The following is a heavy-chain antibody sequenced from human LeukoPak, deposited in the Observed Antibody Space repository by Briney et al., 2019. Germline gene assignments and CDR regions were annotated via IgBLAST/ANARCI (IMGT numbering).Heavy chain of an antibody. D-gene: IGHD6-13*01. J-gene: IGHJ3*02. CDR2: ISSSSSYI. V-gene: IGHV3-21*01. CDR3: ARGLGIFSSSWPIRDAFDI. Sequence: GGSLRLSCAASGFTFTNAWMSWVRQAPGKGLEWVSSISSSSSYIYYADSVKGRFTISRDNAKNSLYLQMNSLRAEDTAVYYCARGLGIFSSSWPIRDAFDIWGQGTMVTVSS. CDR1: GFTFTNAW.